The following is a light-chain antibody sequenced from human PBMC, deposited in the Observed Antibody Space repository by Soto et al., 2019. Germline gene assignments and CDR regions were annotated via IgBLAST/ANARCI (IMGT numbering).Light chain of an antibody. Sequence: EIVMTQSPATLSVSPGETATLSCRASQSVSSNLAWYQQKPGQAPRLLIYGASTRATGIPARFSGSGSGTEFTLTISSLQSEDFAVYYCQQYNDSRTFGQGTQVEI. V-gene: IGKV3-15*01. CDR1: QSVSSN. CDR2: GAS. CDR3: QQYNDSRT. J-gene: IGKJ1*01.